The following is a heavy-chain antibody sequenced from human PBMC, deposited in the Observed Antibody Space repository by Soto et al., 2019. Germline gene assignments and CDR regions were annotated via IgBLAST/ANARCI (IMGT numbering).Heavy chain of an antibody. J-gene: IGHJ4*02. CDR2: ISSNGGST. Sequence: EVQLVESGGGLVQPGGSLRLSCAASGFTFSSYAMHWVRQAPGKGLEYVSAISSNGGSTYYANSVKGRFTISRDNSKNTLYLQMGSLRAEDMAVYYCAREYCSGGSCYTGVFDYWGQGTLVTVSS. CDR3: AREYCSGGSCYTGVFDY. CDR1: GFTFSSYA. D-gene: IGHD2-15*01. V-gene: IGHV3-64*01.